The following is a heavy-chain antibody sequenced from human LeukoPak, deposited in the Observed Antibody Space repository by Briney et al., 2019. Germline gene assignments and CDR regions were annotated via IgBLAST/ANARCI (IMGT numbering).Heavy chain of an antibody. CDR2: ISAYNGST. CDR3: ARLIRNWELQQYYFDY. J-gene: IGHJ4*02. V-gene: IGHV1-18*01. Sequence: ASVKVSCKASGYTFTSYGISWVRQAPGQGLEWMGWISAYNGSTNYAQELQGRVTMTTDTSTSTAYMELRSLRSDDTAVYYCARLIRNWELQQYYFDYWGQGTLVTVSS. CDR1: GYTFTSYG. D-gene: IGHD1-26*01.